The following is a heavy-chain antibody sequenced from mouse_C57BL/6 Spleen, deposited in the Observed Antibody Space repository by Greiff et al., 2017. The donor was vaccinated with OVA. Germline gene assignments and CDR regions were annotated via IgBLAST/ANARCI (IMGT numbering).Heavy chain of an antibody. CDR2: ISSGGDYI. V-gene: IGHV5-9-1*02. D-gene: IGHD1-1*01. CDR3: TRVGGLYGSSLAWFAY. J-gene: IGHJ3*01. Sequence: EVMLVESGEGLVKPGGSLKLSCAASGFTFSSYAMSWVRQTPEKRLEWVAYISSGGDYIYYADTVKGRFTISRDNARNTLYLQMSSLKSEDTAMYYCTRVGGLYGSSLAWFAYWGQGTLVTVSA. CDR1: GFTFSSYA.